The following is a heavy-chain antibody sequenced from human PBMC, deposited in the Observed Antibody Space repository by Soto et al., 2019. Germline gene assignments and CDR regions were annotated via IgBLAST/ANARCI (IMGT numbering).Heavy chain of an antibody. CDR2: IYYSGST. CDR3: ARHSPGYYFYGLDV. V-gene: IGHV4-39*01. J-gene: IGHJ6*02. CDR1: GCSIRSSNYY. Sequence: SGTLSLTCTVSGCSIRSSNYYWGWVRPPPGKGLEWIGSIYYSGSTYYNPSLKSRVTISVDTSKNQFSLKLSSVTAADTAVYYCARHSPGYYFYGLDVWGQGTTVTVSS.